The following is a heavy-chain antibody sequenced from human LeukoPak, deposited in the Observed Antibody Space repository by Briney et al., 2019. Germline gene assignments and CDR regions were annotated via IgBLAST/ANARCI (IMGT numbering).Heavy chain of an antibody. Sequence: PGGSLRLSCAASGFTVSSNYMSWVRQAPGKGLEWVSVIYSGGSTYYADSVKGRFTISTDNAKKTLYLQMNSLRAEDTAVYYCAKASPPDIVVVVAPLGYWGQGTLVTVSS. CDR3: AKASPPDIVVVVAPLGY. V-gene: IGHV3-53*01. CDR1: GFTVSSNY. D-gene: IGHD2-15*01. J-gene: IGHJ4*02. CDR2: IYSGGST.